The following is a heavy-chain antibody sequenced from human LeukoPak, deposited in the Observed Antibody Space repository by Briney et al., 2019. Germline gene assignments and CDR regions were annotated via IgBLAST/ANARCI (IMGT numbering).Heavy chain of an antibody. CDR1: GGSFSGYY. CDR3: ARVDSNTWYGLFDY. CDR2: INHSGST. Sequence: SETLSLTCAVYGGSFSGYYWSRIRQPPGKGLEWIGEINHSGSTNYNPSLKSRVTISVDTSKNQFSLKLSSVTAADTAVYYCARVDSNTWYGLFDYWGQGTLVTVSS. J-gene: IGHJ4*02. D-gene: IGHD6-13*01. V-gene: IGHV4-34*01.